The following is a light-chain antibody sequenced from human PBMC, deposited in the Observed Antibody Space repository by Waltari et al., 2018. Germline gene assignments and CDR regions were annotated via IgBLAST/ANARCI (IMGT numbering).Light chain of an antibody. J-gene: IGKJ1*01. CDR2: AAS. CDR1: QGISNY. V-gene: IGKV1-9*01. Sequence: IQLTQSQSSLSASVGDRVNITCRASQGISNYLAWYQQKQGKAPKRRINAASTLESGVPSSFSDSGSGTDFTVTISGLQPEDFSTYYCQQLNSYQWTFGQGTKVEIK. CDR3: QQLNSYQWT.